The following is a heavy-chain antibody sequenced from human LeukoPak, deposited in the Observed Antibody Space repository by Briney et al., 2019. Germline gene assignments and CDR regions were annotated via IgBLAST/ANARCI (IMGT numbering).Heavy chain of an antibody. D-gene: IGHD6-6*01. J-gene: IGHJ4*02. Sequence: PGGSLRLSCAASGFTFGGYSMNWVRQAPGKGLEWVSSISSSGSYIYYADSVRGRFTISRGNTKNSLYLQMNSLRAEDTALYYCARDPLVGSSPFDFWGQGTLVTVSS. V-gene: IGHV3-21*01. CDR3: ARDPLVGSSPFDF. CDR2: ISSSGSYI. CDR1: GFTFGGYS.